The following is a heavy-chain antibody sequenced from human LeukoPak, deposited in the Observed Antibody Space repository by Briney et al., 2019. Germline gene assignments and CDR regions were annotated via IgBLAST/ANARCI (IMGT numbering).Heavy chain of an antibody. V-gene: IGHV4-39*01. CDR1: GGSISSSSSYY. D-gene: IGHD3-22*01. CDR2: IYYSGST. CDR3: ASPAPVITTFDAAKFDY. J-gene: IGHJ4*02. Sequence: SETLSLTCTVSGGSISSSSSYYWGWIRQPPGKGLEWIGSIYYSGSTYYNPSLKSRVTISVDTSKNQFSLKLSSVTAADTAVYYCASPAPVITTFDAAKFDYWGQGTLVTVSS.